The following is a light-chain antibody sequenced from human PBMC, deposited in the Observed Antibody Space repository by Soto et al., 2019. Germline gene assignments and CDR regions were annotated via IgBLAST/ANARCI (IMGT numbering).Light chain of an antibody. CDR1: QSISPW. V-gene: IGKV1-5*03. CDR2: KAS. CDR3: QQYHSFPLT. Sequence: DFQMTQFPSTLSASVGDRVTITCRASQSISPWLAWYQQKPGKAPKLLIYKASSLQSGVPSRFSGSGSGTEFTLTISGLQPDAFATYYGQQYHSFPLTVGGGPKVDIK. J-gene: IGKJ4*01.